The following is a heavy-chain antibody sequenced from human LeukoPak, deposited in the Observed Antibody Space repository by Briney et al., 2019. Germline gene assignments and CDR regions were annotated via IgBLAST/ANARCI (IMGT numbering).Heavy chain of an antibody. CDR3: ARAQGRHYYMDV. CDR1: GFTFSSYG. J-gene: IGHJ6*03. Sequence: PGGSLRLSCAASGFTFSSYGMHWVRQAPGKGLEWVAFIRYDGSNKYYTDSVKGRFTISRDNSKNTLYLQMNSLRAEDTAVYYCARAQGRHYYMDVWGKGTTVTVSS. CDR2: IRYDGSNK. V-gene: IGHV3-30*02.